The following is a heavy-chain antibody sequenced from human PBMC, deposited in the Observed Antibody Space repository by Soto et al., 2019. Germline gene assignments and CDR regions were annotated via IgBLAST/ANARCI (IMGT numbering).Heavy chain of an antibody. D-gene: IGHD3-3*01. CDR3: GHRSSSFDFWGNDY. J-gene: IGHJ4*02. CDR1: GFSLTTGGLG. Sequence: SGPTLVNPTQTLTLTCSFSGFSLTTGGLGVTWIRQPPGKAPEWLALVYWNGDKRYSPSLRDRLTITKDTSRNQVVLTMTNMDPVDTATYYCGHRSSSFDFWGNDYWGQGIQVTVSS. CDR2: VYWNGDK. V-gene: IGHV2-5*01.